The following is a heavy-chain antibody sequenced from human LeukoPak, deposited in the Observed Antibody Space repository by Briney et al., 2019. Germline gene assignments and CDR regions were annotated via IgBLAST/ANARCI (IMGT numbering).Heavy chain of an antibody. J-gene: IGHJ4*02. CDR1: GYSFSSYW. V-gene: IGHV5-51*01. Sequence: GESLKISCQGSGYSFSSYWIAWVRQRPGEGLEWMGLVYPGDSDTTYGPSFQGQVTISADKSTSAAYLQWTNLKASDTAIYFCARLLAANCTSTSCQTYYFDYWGRGTLVTVSS. CDR2: VYPGDSDT. CDR3: ARLLAANCTSTSCQTYYFDY. D-gene: IGHD2-8*01.